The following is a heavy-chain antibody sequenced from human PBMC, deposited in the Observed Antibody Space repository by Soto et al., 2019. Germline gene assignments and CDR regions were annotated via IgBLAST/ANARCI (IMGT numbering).Heavy chain of an antibody. CDR3: ARIPVELPPAPYFYYYGMDV. V-gene: IGHV2-5*02. D-gene: IGHD1-7*01. J-gene: IGHJ6*02. CDR1: GFSLSTSGVG. Sequence: SGPTLVNPTQTLTLTCTFSGFSLSTSGVGVGWIRQPPGKALEWLALIYWDDDKRYSPSLKSRLTITKDTSKNQVVLTMTNMDPVDTATYYCARIPVELPPAPYFYYYGMDVWGQGTTVTVSS. CDR2: IYWDDDK.